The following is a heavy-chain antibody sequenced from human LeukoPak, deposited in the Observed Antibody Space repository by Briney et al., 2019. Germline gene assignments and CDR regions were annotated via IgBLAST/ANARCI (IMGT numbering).Heavy chain of an antibody. Sequence: GGSLRLSCAASGFTFTKYWMTWVRQAPGKGLEWVGNIKQDGSDKNYMDSVKGRFTISRDNAKNSLYLQMNSLRAEDTAVYYCARDQGGYSSGWFYFDYWGQGTLVTVSS. CDR3: ARDQGGYSSGWFYFDY. V-gene: IGHV3-7*01. CDR2: IKQDGSDK. CDR1: GFTFTKYW. J-gene: IGHJ4*02. D-gene: IGHD6-19*01.